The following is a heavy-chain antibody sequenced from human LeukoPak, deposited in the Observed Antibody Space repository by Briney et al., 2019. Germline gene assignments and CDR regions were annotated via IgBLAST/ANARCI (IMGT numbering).Heavy chain of an antibody. CDR2: IKQDGSEK. CDR3: ARCTTGKTFGSLREIKKSREIDF. Sequence: AGGSLRLSCVASGFSFSGYWMSWVRQAPGKGLEWVANIKQDGSEKNYVVSVKGRFTVSRDNAENSLYLQMDSLRGEDTAVYYCARCTTGKTFGSLREIKKSREIDFWGQGTLVTVSS. D-gene: IGHD1-1*01. J-gene: IGHJ4*02. V-gene: IGHV3-7*01. CDR1: GFSFSGYW.